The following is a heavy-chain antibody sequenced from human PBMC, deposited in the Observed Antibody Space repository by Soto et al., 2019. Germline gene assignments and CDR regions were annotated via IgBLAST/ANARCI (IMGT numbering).Heavy chain of an antibody. CDR2: ISGSTSGT. D-gene: IGHD3-10*01. J-gene: IGHJ4*02. CDR3: AKDRGFTDHFDY. Sequence: PGGSLRLSCAASGFAFSSYAMSWVRQAPGKGLEWVSSISGSTSGTYYADAVKGRFTISRDNSNNTLYLQMNSLRAEDTAVYYCAKDRGFTDHFDYWGQGALVTVSS. CDR1: GFAFSSYA. V-gene: IGHV3-23*01.